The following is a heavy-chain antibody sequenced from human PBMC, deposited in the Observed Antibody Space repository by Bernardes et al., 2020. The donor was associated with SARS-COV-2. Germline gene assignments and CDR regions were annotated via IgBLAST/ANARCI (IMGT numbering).Heavy chain of an antibody. J-gene: IGHJ4*02. CDR1: GFTFSSYG. V-gene: IGHV3-33*01. Sequence: GSLRLSCAASGFTFSSYGMHWVRQAPGKGLEWVAVIWYDGSNKYYADSVKGRFTISRDNSKNTLYLQMNSLRAEDTAVYYCARDLPFPADGLDYWGQGTLVTVSS. CDR2: IWYDGSNK. CDR3: ARDLPFPADGLDY.